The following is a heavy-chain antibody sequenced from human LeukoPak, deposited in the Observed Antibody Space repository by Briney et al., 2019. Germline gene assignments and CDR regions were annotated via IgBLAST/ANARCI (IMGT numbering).Heavy chain of an antibody. D-gene: IGHD6-19*01. CDR3: ARDRRRQQWLADYYYYGMDV. CDR1: GFTFSSYW. J-gene: IGHJ6*02. V-gene: IGHV3-48*04. Sequence: GGSLRLSCVASGFTFSSYWMSWVRQAPGKGLEWVSYISSSGSTIYYADSVKGRFTISRDNAKNSLYLQTNSLRAEDTAVYYCARDRRRQQWLADYYYYGMDVWGQGTTVTVSS. CDR2: ISSSGSTI.